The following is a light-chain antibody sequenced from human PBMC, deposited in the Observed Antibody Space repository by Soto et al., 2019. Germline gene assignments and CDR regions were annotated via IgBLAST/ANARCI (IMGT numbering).Light chain of an antibody. J-gene: IGKJ2*01. CDR1: PTLVHSDGTID. V-gene: IGKV2-30*02. Sequence: DVVVSPSPLSVSGTLGQPAFIFWRSSPTLVHSDGTIDLIWFQQRPGQSPRRQIYQVSNRDSAVPDRFSGRGSVTDFKLKMSRVEAEDVGVYFCLQATHWPHTFGQGTKVAIK. CDR2: QVS. CDR3: LQATHWPHT.